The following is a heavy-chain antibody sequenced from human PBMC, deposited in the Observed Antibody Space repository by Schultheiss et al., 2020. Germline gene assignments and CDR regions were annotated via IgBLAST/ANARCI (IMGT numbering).Heavy chain of an antibody. D-gene: IGHD2-2*01. Sequence: ASVKVSCKASGSTFTSYYMHWVRQAPGQRLEWMGRINPNSGGTNYAQKFQGRVTMTTDTSTSTVYMELSSLRSEDTAVYYCARADCSSTSCYAGFWFDPWGQGTLVTFSS. CDR3: ARADCSSTSCYAGFWFDP. CDR2: INPNSGGT. V-gene: IGHV1-2*06. J-gene: IGHJ5*02. CDR1: GSTFTSYY.